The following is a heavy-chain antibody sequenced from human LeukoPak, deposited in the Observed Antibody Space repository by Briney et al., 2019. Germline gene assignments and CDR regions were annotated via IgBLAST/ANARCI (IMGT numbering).Heavy chain of an antibody. CDR2: INPNSGGT. CDR1: GYTFTGYY. J-gene: IGHJ6*02. D-gene: IGHD3-22*01. Sequence: ASVKVSCKASGYTFTGYYMHWVRQAPGQGLEWMGWINPNSGGTNYAQKFQGRVTMTRDTSISTAYMELSRLRSDDTAVYYCASARYYYDNSGYYPYYYYGMDVWGQGTTVTVSS. V-gene: IGHV1-2*02. CDR3: ASARYYYDNSGYYPYYYYGMDV.